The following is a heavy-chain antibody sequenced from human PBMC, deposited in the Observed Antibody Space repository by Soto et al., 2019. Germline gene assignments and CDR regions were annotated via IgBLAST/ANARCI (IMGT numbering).Heavy chain of an antibody. CDR2: ISSSGSDT. Sequence: QVQLVESGGGLVKPGGCLRLSCAASGFTFSDYYMSWIRQAPGKGLEWVSYISSSGSDTNYTDSVKGRFTVSRDNAKNSLYLQMNSLRAEDTAVYYCARSLRGYSGYSGYWGQGTLVTVSS. V-gene: IGHV3-11*05. D-gene: IGHD5-12*01. J-gene: IGHJ4*02. CDR3: ARSLRGYSGYSGY. CDR1: GFTFSDYY.